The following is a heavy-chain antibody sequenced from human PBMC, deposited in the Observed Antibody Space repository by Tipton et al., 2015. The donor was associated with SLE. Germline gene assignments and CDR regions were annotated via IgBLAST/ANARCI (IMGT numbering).Heavy chain of an antibody. CDR2: IYMYSSVSS. CDR3: ARDNLGSSGAYYFDF. D-gene: IGHD1-26*01. J-gene: IGHJ4*02. CDR1: GGSIGTYY. V-gene: IGHV4-59*12. Sequence: TLSLTCTVSGGSIGTYYWSWIRQPPGKGLDWIGYIYMYSSVSSNYNPSLKSRVTISLDTSKNQFSLILNSVTAADTAVFYCARDNLGSSGAYYFDFWGQGISVSVSS.